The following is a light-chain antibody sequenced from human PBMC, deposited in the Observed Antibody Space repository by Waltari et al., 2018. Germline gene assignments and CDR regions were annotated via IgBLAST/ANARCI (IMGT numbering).Light chain of an antibody. CDR2: DDT. V-gene: IGLV3-21*03. CDR1: DITTQP. Sequence: SYVLTQPPSVSVAPGKTAKISCPGHDITTQPVHWYRQRAGQAPALVIYDDTVRPSGIPDRISGSDTATLTIARVEAGDEADYFCQVWDSSGDHPVFGGGTRLTVL. J-gene: IGLJ2*01. CDR3: QVWDSSGDHPV.